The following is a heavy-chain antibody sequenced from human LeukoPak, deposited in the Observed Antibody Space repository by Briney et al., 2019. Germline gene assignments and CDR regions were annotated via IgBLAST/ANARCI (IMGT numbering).Heavy chain of an antibody. CDR2: ITGGGDTT. V-gene: IGHV3-23*01. Sequence: GGSLRLSCAASGFTFSNYGMNWVRQAPGKGLFWVSAITGGGDTTYYSDSVKDRFTISRDNSKNTLFLQMNSLRADDTGLYYCAKVISSGYYYDSWGQGTLVTVSS. D-gene: IGHD3-22*01. J-gene: IGHJ4*02. CDR3: AKVISSGYYYDS. CDR1: GFTFSNYG.